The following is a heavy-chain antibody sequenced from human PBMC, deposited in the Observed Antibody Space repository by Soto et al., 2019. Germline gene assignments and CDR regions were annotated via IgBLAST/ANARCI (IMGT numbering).Heavy chain of an antibody. D-gene: IGHD1-1*01. CDR3: ARGSWDDVSGHYYMDV. Sequence: SPTLSLSDDRSVGSDSSYSAGWNWIRQTPSRGLEWLGRTYYKSKWYYTYAASVKSRITVSPDTSKNQFSLQLTSVTPEDTAVYYCARGSWDDVSGHYYMDVWDKGTTVTVS. V-gene: IGHV6-1*01. CDR2: TYYKSKWYY. J-gene: IGHJ6*03. CDR1: VGSDSSYSAG.